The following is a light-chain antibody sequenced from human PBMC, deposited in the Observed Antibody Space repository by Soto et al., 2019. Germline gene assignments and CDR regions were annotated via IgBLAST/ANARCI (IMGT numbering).Light chain of an antibody. J-gene: IGLJ1*01. CDR1: SSDVGNYIF. V-gene: IGLV2-14*01. Sequence: QSALTQPASVSGSPGQSITISCTGTSSDVGNYIFVSWYRQHPGKAPKLMIYDINNRPSGVSNRFPGSKYGNTASLTISGLQAADEADYYCVAYTTSASYVFGSGTKLT. CDR3: VAYTTSASYV. CDR2: DIN.